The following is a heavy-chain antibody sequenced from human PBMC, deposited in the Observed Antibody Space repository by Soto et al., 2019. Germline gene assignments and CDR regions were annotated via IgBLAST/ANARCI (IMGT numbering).Heavy chain of an antibody. J-gene: IGHJ3*02. CDR2: IGVYNGNT. CDR3: ARDIAGGEDI. V-gene: IGHV1-18*01. CDR1: GYNFNNYG. D-gene: IGHD1-26*01. Sequence: QVQLVQSGAEVKKPGASVKVSCKASGYNFNNYGVTWVRQAPGQGLEWMGWIGVYNGNTKYPQKVQGRVTVTADTSPSTAYMEVGRLTSADTGVYYCARDIAGGEDIWGQGTMVTVSS.